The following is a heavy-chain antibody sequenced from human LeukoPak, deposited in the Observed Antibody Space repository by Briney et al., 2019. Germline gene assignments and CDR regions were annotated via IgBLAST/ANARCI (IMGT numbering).Heavy chain of an antibody. CDR2: ISYDGSNK. Sequence: GGSLRLSCAASGFTFSSYAMHWVRQAPGKGLEWVAVISYDGSNKHYADSVKGRFTISRDNSKNTLYLQMNSLRAEDTAVYYCARATGSGWLDAFDIWGQGTMVTVSS. CDR1: GFTFSSYA. J-gene: IGHJ3*02. V-gene: IGHV3-30*01. CDR3: ARATGSGWLDAFDI. D-gene: IGHD6-19*01.